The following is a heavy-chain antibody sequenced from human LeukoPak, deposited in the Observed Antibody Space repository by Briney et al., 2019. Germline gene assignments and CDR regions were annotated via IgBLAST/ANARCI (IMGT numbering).Heavy chain of an antibody. CDR2: IYTSESI. V-gene: IGHV4-4*07. J-gene: IGHJ6*02. CDR1: GGSISGYY. Sequence: SETLSLTCTVSGGSISGYYWSWIRQPAGKGLEWIGRIYTSESINYNPILKSRITMSVDTSKSQISLRLSSVTAADTAVYFCARDDLVYSVHHGMDVWGRGITVTVSS. D-gene: IGHD2-15*01. CDR3: ARDDLVYSVHHGMDV.